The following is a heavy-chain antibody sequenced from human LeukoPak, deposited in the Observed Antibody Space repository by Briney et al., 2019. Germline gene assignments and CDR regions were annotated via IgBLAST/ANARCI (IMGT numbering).Heavy chain of an antibody. CDR3: ARDHSWWELGPWYFDL. V-gene: IGHV1-18*01. CDR2: ISAYNGNT. CDR1: GYTFTSYG. D-gene: IGHD1-26*01. Sequence: ASVKVPCKASGYTFTSYGISWVRQAPGQGLEWMGWISAYNGNTNYAQKLQGRVTMTTDTSTSTAYMELRSLRSDDTAVYYCARDHSWWELGPWYFDLWGRGTLVTVSS. J-gene: IGHJ2*01.